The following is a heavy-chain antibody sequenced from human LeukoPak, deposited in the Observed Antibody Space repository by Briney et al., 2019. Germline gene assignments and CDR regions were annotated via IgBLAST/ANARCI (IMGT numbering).Heavy chain of an antibody. D-gene: IGHD3-22*01. CDR3: AREWEPVNYYDSSGYYYDY. V-gene: IGHV1-2*02. CDR2: INPNSGGT. J-gene: IGHJ4*02. Sequence: ASVKVSCKASGYTFTGYYMHWVRQAPGQGLEWMGWINPNSGGTNYAQKFQGRVTMTRDTSISTAYMELSRLRSDDTAVYYCAREWEPVNYYDSSGYYYDYWGQGTLVTVSS. CDR1: GYTFTGYY.